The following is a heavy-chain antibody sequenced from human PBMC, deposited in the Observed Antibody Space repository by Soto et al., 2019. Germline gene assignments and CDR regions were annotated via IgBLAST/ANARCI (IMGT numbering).Heavy chain of an antibody. CDR2: IYYSGST. V-gene: IGHV4-59*12. D-gene: IGHD2-8*02. CDR1: GVSISSYY. J-gene: IGHJ4*02. CDR3: ARDKITGLFDY. Sequence: SETLCLTCTVSGVSISSYYWSWIRQPPGTGLEWIGYIYYSGSTNYNPSLKSRVTISVDTSKNQFSLKLTSVTAADTAVYYCARDKITGLFDYWGQGTLVTVSS.